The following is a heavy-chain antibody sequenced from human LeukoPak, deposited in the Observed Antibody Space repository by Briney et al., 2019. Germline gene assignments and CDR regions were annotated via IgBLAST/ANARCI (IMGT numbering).Heavy chain of an antibody. CDR1: GGXISSDY. CDR2: IYYSGIT. Sequence: PSETLSLTCTVSGGXISSDYWSWIRQPPGKGLEWIGYIYYSGITNYNPSLKSRVTISVDTSKNQFSLKLSSVTAADTAVYYCARGGYYDSRRPWGQGTLVTVSS. J-gene: IGHJ5*02. D-gene: IGHD3-22*01. V-gene: IGHV4-59*12. CDR3: ARGGYYDSRRP.